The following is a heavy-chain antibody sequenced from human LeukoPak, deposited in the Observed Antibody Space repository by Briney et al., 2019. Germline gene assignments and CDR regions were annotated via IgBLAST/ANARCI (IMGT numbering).Heavy chain of an antibody. V-gene: IGHV1-2*02. Sequence: GASVKVSCKASGYTFTGYYIHWVRQAPGQGLEWMGWINPNSGGTNYAQNFHGRVTMTRDTSISTAYMELSRLTSDDTAVYYCARGRYSGSYYVDYWGQGTLVTVSS. CDR2: INPNSGGT. J-gene: IGHJ4*02. D-gene: IGHD1-26*01. CDR1: GYTFTGYY. CDR3: ARGRYSGSYYVDY.